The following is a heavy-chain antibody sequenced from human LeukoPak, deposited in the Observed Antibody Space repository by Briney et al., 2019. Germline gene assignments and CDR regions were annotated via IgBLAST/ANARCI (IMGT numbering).Heavy chain of an antibody. D-gene: IGHD3-16*01. V-gene: IGHV4-4*07. Sequence: SETLSLTCTVSGISINPYYWTWIRQPAGKGLEWIGRITYTTGATNYNPSLNSRVTMSVDTSKNQISLRLSSVTAADTAVYYCMRDGPSWGLLWGLGTLVTVSS. CDR1: GISINPYY. CDR2: ITYTTGAT. CDR3: MRDGPSWGLL. J-gene: IGHJ4*02.